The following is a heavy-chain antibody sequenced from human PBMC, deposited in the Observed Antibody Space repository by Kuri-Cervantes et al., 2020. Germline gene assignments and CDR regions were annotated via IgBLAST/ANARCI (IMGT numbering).Heavy chain of an antibody. CDR3: ARGVDIAAHGGGDYYYYMDV. D-gene: IGHD6-13*01. CDR2: MNPNSGNT. V-gene: IGHV1-8*01. J-gene: IGHJ6*03. CDR1: GYTFTSYD. Sequence: ASVKVSCKASGYTFTSYDINWVRQATGQGLEWIGWMNPNSGNTGHAQKFQGRVTMTRNTSISTAYMELSSLRSEDTAVYYCARGVDIAAHGGGDYYYYMDVWDKGTTVTVSS.